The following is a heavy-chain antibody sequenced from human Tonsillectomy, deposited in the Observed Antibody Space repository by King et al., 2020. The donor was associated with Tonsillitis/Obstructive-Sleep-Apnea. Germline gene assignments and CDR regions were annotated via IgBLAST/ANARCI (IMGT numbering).Heavy chain of an antibody. CDR3: AKDDSSPLGMDV. D-gene: IGHD3-22*01. Sequence: VQLVESGGGVVQPXRSLRLXXXXSGFTXSXYGXXXVXXAPXKGXEXVXXXXXXGXXKYXXXSVKXRFTISRDXSKNTLYLQMXSLRAEDTAVYYCAKDDSSPLGMDVWGQGTTVTVSS. V-gene: IGHV3-30*18. J-gene: IGHJ6*02. CDR2: XXXXGXXK. CDR1: GFTXSXYG.